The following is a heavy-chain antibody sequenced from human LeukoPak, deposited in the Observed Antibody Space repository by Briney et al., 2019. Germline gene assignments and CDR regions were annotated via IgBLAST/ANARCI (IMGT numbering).Heavy chain of an antibody. CDR1: GFIYDDFG. CDR3: AELGITMIGGV. CDR2: INWSGDTL. Sequence: GGSLRLSCIGSGFIYDDFGMSWVRQVPGKGLEWVSGINWSGDTLDYVDSVKGRFTISRDNAKNSLYLQMNSLRAEDTAVYYCAELGITMIGGVWGKGTTVTISS. D-gene: IGHD3-10*02. V-gene: IGHV3-20*04. J-gene: IGHJ6*04.